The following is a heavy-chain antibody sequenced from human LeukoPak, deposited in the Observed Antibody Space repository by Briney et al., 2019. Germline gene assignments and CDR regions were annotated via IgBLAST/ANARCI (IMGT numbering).Heavy chain of an antibody. V-gene: IGHV3-23*01. Sequence: PGGSLRLSCAASGSTLNSYAMTCFRQAPGNGLEWDSAVSGSGRITYYPDSMEGRFTISRDNSKDTLYLQINSLRVEDTAVYFCAKLGYYDFWSNYLVFDNWGQGTLVTVSS. CDR3: AKLGYYDFWSNYLVFDN. CDR2: VSGSGRIT. CDR1: GSTLNSYA. D-gene: IGHD3-3*01. J-gene: IGHJ4*02.